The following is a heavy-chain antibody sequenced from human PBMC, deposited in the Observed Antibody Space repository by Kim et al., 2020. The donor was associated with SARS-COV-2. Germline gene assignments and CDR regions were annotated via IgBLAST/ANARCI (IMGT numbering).Heavy chain of an antibody. Sequence: SETLSLTCTVSGGSISSGGYYWSWIRQHPGKGLVWFVYFYYSGSSYYNPSLKRRVTISVDTSKNQLSLKLSSLTAADTAVYYCARQAMKRSGLPGYYYCGMDVWGQGTTVTVSS. CDR1: GGSISSGGYY. V-gene: IGHV4-31*03. CDR3: ARQAMKRSGLPGYYYCGMDV. D-gene: IGHD6-19*01. J-gene: IGHJ6*02. CDR2: FYYSGSS.